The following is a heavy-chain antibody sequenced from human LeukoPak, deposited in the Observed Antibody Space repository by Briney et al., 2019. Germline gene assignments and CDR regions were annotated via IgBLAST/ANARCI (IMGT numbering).Heavy chain of an antibody. D-gene: IGHD4-17*01. CDR2: ISAYNGNT. CDR3: ARDWASDYGDYLVGFDI. V-gene: IGHV1-18*01. J-gene: IGHJ3*02. CDR1: GYTFTNYG. Sequence: ASVKVSCKASGYTFTNYGISWVRQAPGQGLEWMGWISAYNGNTNYAQKLQGRVTMTTDTSTSTAYMELRSLRSDDTAVYYCARDWASDYGDYLVGFDIWGQGTMVTVSS.